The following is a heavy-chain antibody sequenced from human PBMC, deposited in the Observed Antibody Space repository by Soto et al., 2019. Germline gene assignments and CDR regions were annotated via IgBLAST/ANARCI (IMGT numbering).Heavy chain of an antibody. V-gene: IGHV3-21*04. Sequence: LRLSCAVSGFNFRNYGINWVRQAPGKGLEWVSSVSKSDYTYYSESVKGRFTISRDDGHNSLFLQMDSLRAEDTALYYCARDTTRLEHWGQGTLVTVSS. CDR2: VSKSDYT. D-gene: IGHD1-1*01. J-gene: IGHJ4*02. CDR3: ARDTTRLEH. CDR1: GFNFRNYG.